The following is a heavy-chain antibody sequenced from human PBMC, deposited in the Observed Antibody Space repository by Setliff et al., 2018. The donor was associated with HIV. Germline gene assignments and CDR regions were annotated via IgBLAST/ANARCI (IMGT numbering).Heavy chain of an antibody. D-gene: IGHD2-2*02. CDR3: ARYTSKLDWFDP. CDR1: GGSVSSGGYY. CDR2: IHYNGRT. V-gene: IGHV4-39*01. Sequence: KTSETLSLTCTVSGGSVSSGGYYWSWTRQHPGKGLEWMAIIHYNGRTYYDPSLKSRVTIFVDTSKTQFYLKLRSVTASDTAVYYCARYTSKLDWFDPWGQGTLVTVSS. J-gene: IGHJ5*02.